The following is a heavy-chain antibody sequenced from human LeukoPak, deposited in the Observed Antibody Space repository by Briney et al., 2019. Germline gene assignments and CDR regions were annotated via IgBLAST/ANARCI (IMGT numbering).Heavy chain of an antibody. V-gene: IGHV3-74*01. J-gene: IGHJ5*02. Sequence: GGSLRLSCAASGFTFSSYWMHWVRQAPGKGRVWLARINNDGSGTTYADSVKGRFTISRDNTRNTLFLQMNSLRVEDTALYYCARDRPHNWFDPWGPGTLVTVSS. CDR2: INNDGSGT. CDR3: ARDRPHNWFDP. CDR1: GFTFSSYW.